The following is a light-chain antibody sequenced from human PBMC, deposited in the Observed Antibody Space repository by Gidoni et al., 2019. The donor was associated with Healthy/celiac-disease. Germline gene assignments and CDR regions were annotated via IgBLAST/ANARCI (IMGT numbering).Light chain of an antibody. CDR2: QDS. V-gene: IGLV3-1*01. Sequence: SYELTQPPSVSVSPGQTASITCSGDKLGDKYARWYQQKPGQSPVLVIYQDSKRPSVIPERFSGSNSGNTATLTISGTQAMDEADYYCQAWDSSTVVFGGGTKLTVL. J-gene: IGLJ2*01. CDR1: KLGDKY. CDR3: QAWDSSTVV.